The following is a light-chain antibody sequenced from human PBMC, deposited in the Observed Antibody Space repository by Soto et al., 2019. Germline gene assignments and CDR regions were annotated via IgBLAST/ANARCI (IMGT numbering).Light chain of an antibody. CDR3: QQGHNWPLT. J-gene: IGKJ2*01. V-gene: IGKV3-15*01. CDR2: GAS. CDR1: QSINSE. Sequence: EIVMTQSPATLSLSQGERAALSCRASQSINSELAWYQQKPGQPPRLLIYGASTRATGVPARFTGSESGSEFTLTISGLQSEDFAVYYGQQGHNWPLTFGQGTRLEI.